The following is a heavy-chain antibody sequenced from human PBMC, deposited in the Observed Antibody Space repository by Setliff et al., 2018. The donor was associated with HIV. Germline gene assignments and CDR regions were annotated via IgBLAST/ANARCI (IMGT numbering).Heavy chain of an antibody. J-gene: IGHJ4*02. Sequence: GGSLRLSCAASGFTFSSYGMHWVRQAPGKGLEWVAVISYDGSNKYYADSVKVRFTISRDDSKNALYLQMNSLRAEDTAVYYCAKDRYSSGWSPLDYWGQGTLVTVSS. D-gene: IGHD6-19*01. CDR1: GFTFSSYG. CDR3: AKDRYSSGWSPLDY. V-gene: IGHV3-30*18. CDR2: ISYDGSNK.